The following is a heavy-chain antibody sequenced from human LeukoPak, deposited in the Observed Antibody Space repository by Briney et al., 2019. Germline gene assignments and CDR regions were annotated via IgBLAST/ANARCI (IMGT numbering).Heavy chain of an antibody. CDR3: ARRETYYDFWSGYYHQYYFDY. Sequence: SETLSLTCAVYGGSFSGYDWSWIRQPPGKGLEWIGEINHSGSTNYNPSLKSRVTISVDTSKNQFSLKLSSVTAADTAVYYCARRETYYDFWSGYYHQYYFDYWGQGTLVTVSS. V-gene: IGHV4-34*01. D-gene: IGHD3-3*01. CDR1: GGSFSGYD. CDR2: INHSGST. J-gene: IGHJ4*02.